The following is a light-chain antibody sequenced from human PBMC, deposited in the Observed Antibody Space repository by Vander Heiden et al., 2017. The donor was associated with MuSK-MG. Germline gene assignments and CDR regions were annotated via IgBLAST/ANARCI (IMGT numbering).Light chain of an antibody. Sequence: IVMIQSPDSLALSLCERATINRKSSQGVLYSSNNKNYLAWYQQKPGQPPKLLINWASTRESGVPDRFSGSGSGTDFTLAISSLQAEDVAVYYCQQYYSAPITFGQGTRLEIK. CDR3: QQYYSAPIT. J-gene: IGKJ5*01. CDR2: WAS. CDR1: QGVLYSSNNKNY. V-gene: IGKV4-1*01.